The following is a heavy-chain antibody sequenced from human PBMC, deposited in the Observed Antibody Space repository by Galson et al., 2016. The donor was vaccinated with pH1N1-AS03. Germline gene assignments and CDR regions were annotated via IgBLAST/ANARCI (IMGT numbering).Heavy chain of an antibody. Sequence: SLRLSCAASGFTFSNAWMTWVRQAPGKGLEWVGRIKSKSDGGTTDYAVPVKARFTISRDDSKNTLYLQMNSLKTEDTAVYYCSTDETFYYYYGMDDWGRGTTVTVSS. J-gene: IGHJ6*02. CDR2: IKSKSDGGTT. CDR1: GFTFSNAW. CDR3: STDETFYYYYGMDD. V-gene: IGHV3-15*01.